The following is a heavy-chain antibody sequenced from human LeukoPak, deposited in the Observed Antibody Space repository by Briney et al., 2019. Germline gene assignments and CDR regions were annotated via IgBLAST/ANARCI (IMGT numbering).Heavy chain of an antibody. CDR2: INPNSGGT. D-gene: IGHD5-24*01. Sequence: GASVKVSCKASGYTFTGYYMHWVRQAPGQGLEWMGWINPNSGGTNYAQKFQGRVTMTRDTSISTAYMELSRLRSDDTAVYYCARGDGYKMGGEDFDYWGQGTLVTVSS. V-gene: IGHV1-2*02. CDR3: ARGDGYKMGGEDFDY. CDR1: GYTFTGYY. J-gene: IGHJ4*02.